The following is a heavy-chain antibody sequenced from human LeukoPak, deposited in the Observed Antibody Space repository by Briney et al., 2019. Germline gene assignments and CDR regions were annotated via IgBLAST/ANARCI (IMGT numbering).Heavy chain of an antibody. D-gene: IGHD6-19*01. J-gene: IGHJ4*02. CDR3: ARALSGCVLCFDY. CDR1: GYTFTGYD. CDR2: TNPNSGNT. Sequence: ASVKVSCKASGYTFTGYDINWVRQATGQGLEWMGWTNPNSGNTGYAQKFQGRVTMTRNTSISTAYMELSTLRSEDTAVYYCARALSGCVLCFDYWGQGSLVTVSS. V-gene: IGHV1-8*01.